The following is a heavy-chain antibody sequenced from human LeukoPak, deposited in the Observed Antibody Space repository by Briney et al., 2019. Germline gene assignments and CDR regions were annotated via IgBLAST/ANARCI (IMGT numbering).Heavy chain of an antibody. CDR2: ISTTSDYI. Sequence: GGSLRLSCAASGFTFSSYNMNWVRQAPGKGLEWVSSISTTSDYIYYADSVKGRFTISRDNSKNTLYLQMNSLRAEDTAVYYCARVSGPLWFGELSYFDYWGQGTLVTVSS. CDR1: GFTFSSYN. D-gene: IGHD3-10*01. V-gene: IGHV3-21*01. J-gene: IGHJ4*02. CDR3: ARVSGPLWFGELSYFDY.